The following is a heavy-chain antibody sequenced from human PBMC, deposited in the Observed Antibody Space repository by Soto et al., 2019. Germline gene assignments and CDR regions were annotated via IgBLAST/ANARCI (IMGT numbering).Heavy chain of an antibody. V-gene: IGHV3-64D*08. CDR3: VKDRSCSSTSCYGPFDY. D-gene: IGHD2-2*01. J-gene: IGHJ4*02. CDR2: ISSNGGST. CDR1: GFTFSSYA. Sequence: GGSLRLSCSASGFTFSSYAMHWVRQAPGKGLEYVSAISSNGGSTYYADSVKGRFTISRDNSKNTLYLQMSSLRAEDTAVYYCVKDRSCSSTSCYGPFDYWGQGTLVTVSS.